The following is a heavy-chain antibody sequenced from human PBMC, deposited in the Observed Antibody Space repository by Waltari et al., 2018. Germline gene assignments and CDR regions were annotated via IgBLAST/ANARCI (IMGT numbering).Heavy chain of an antibody. CDR3: ARSRGPYNWFDP. CDR2: IYYSGST. V-gene: IGHV4-39*01. CDR1: GGSISSSSYY. Sequence: QLQLQESGPGLVKPSETLSLTCTVSGGSISSSSYYWGWIRQPPGKGLEWIGSIYYSGSTYDNPSLKSRVTISVDTSKNQFSLKLSSVTAADTAVYYCARSRGPYNWFDPWGQGTLVTVSS. J-gene: IGHJ5*02.